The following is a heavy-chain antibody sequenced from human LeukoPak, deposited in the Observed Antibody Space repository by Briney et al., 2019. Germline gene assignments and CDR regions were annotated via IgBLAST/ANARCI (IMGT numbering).Heavy chain of an antibody. V-gene: IGHV3-23*01. CDR2: ISGSGGNT. D-gene: IGHD6-19*01. J-gene: IGHJ4*02. CDR1: GFTFSSYA. Sequence: GGSLRLSCAASGFTFSSYAMSWVRQAPGRGLEWVSGISGSGGNTYNTDSVRGRFTVSRDNSKNTVYLQMNSLRAEDTAVYYCARLAWLDRNFDYWGQGTLVTVSS. CDR3: ARLAWLDRNFDY.